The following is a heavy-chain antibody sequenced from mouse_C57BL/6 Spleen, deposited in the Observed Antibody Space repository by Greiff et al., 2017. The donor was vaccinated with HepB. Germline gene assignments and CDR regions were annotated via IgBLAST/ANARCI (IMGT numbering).Heavy chain of an antibody. J-gene: IGHJ4*01. CDR2: ISSGGDYI. D-gene: IGHD1-2*01. CDR1: GFTFSSYA. V-gene: IGHV5-9-1*02. CDR3: TRDGGTTASPLYYAMDY. Sequence: EVKLMESGEGLVKPGGSLKLSCAASGFTFSSYAMSWVRQTPEKRLEWVAYISSGGDYIYYADTVKGRFTISRDNARNTLCLQMSSLKSEDTAMYYCTRDGGTTASPLYYAMDYWGQGTSVTVSS.